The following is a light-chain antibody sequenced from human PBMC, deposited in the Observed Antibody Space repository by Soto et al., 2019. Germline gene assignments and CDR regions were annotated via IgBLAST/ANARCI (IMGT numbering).Light chain of an antibody. CDR2: DAS. V-gene: IGKV1-39*01. CDR1: QSITTY. Sequence: DIQMTQSPSSLSASVGDRVTLTCRASQSITTYLHWYQQKPGKAPNLLIYDASTLRSGVPSRFSGGGSGADFTLTISSLQPEDFATYFCQQTYDPPLTFGGGTKVEIQ. J-gene: IGKJ4*01. CDR3: QQTYDPPLT.